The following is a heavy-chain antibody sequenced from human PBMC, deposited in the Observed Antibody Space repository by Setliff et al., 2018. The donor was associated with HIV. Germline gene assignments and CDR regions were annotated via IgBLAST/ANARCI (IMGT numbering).Heavy chain of an antibody. D-gene: IGHD6-6*01. V-gene: IGHV1-2*02. CDR3: ARDIAAWGYFDY. J-gene: IGHJ4*02. CDR1: GYTFTDYY. CDR2: INPNSSDT. Sequence: ASVKVSCKASGYTFTDYYIHWVRQAPGQGLEWMGWINPNSSDTNYAQKFQGRVTMTRDTSISTAYMDLSRLRSDDTAVYYCARDIAAWGYFDYWGQGTLVTV.